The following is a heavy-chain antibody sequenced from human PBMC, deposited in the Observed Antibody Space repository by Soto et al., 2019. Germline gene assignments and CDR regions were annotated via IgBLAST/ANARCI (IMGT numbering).Heavy chain of an antibody. J-gene: IGHJ4*02. CDR1: GFAFRNLW. CDR2: INQDGTVN. CDR3: ALDYGD. D-gene: IGHD3-16*01. Sequence: EVQLVESGGGLVQAGGSLRLSCAASGFAFRNLWLSWVRQSPARGLEWVANINQDGTVNVYLDSLKGRFTVSSDNAKNLLYLQMNSLRAEDTALYYCALDYGDWGRGTLVTVSS. V-gene: IGHV3-7*01.